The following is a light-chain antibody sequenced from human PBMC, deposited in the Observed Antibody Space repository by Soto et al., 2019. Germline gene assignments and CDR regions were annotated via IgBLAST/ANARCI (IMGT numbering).Light chain of an antibody. CDR2: SAS. Sequence: EIVMTQSPVTLSVSPGERATLSCRASQSISSNLAWYQQKPGQAPRLLIYSASTRATGVPARFSGSGSGTEFTLTISSLQSEDFAAYYCQQYKDWPTWTFGQGTKVDIK. V-gene: IGKV3-15*01. J-gene: IGKJ1*01. CDR3: QQYKDWPTWT. CDR1: QSISSN.